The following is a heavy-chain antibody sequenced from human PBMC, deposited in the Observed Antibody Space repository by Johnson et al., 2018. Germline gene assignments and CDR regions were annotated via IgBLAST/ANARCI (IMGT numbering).Heavy chain of an antibody. CDR1: GFTFSSYS. CDR3: AGELSYGTYFIYYYGMDV. Sequence: VQLVESGGGLVKPGGSLRLSCAASGFTFSSYSMNWVRQAPGKGLEWVSSISSSSSYIYYADSGKGRFTISRDNAKNSMYLQMNSLRAEDTAVYYCAGELSYGTYFIYYYGMDVWGQGTTVTVSS. D-gene: IGHD1-26*01. CDR2: ISSSSSYI. J-gene: IGHJ6*02. V-gene: IGHV3-21*01.